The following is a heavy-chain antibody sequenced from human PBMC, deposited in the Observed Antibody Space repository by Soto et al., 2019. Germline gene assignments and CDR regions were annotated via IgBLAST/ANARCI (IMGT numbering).Heavy chain of an antibody. J-gene: IGHJ6*02. CDR2: IKQDGSEK. Sequence: GFLRLCCADSGFSFSSYWMSWVRQAPGKGLEWVANIKQDGSEKYYVDSVKGRFTISRDNAKNSLYLQMNSLRAEDTAVYYCARERGMDYYYYGMDVWGQGTTVTVSS. CDR1: GFSFSSYW. CDR3: ARERGMDYYYYGMDV. D-gene: IGHD3-16*01. V-gene: IGHV3-7*03.